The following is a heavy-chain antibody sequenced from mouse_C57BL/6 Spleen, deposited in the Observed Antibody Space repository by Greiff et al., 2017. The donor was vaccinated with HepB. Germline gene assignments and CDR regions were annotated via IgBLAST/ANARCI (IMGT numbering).Heavy chain of an antibody. J-gene: IGHJ2*01. CDR2: IYPGDGDT. Sequence: QVQLKESGPELVKPGASVKISCTASGYAFSSSWMNWVKQRPGKGLEWIGRIYPGDGDTNYNGKFKGKATLTADKSSSTAYMQLSSLTSEDSAVYFGGRVDGTYYFDYWGQGTTLTVSS. D-gene: IGHD4-1*01. CDR3: GRVDGTYYFDY. V-gene: IGHV1-82*01. CDR1: GYAFSSSW.